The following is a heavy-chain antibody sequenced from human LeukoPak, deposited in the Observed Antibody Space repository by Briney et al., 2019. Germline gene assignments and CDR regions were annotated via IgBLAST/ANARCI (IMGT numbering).Heavy chain of an antibody. J-gene: IGHJ4*02. D-gene: IGHD6-19*01. Sequence: GESLKISCKGSGYSFTNYWIAWVRLMPGKGLEWMGIIYPADSDTRYSPSFQGQVTISADKSISTAYLQWSSLKASDTAIYYCARYTSGWFMQDYWGQGTLVTVSS. V-gene: IGHV5-51*01. CDR3: ARYTSGWFMQDY. CDR1: GYSFTNYW. CDR2: IYPADSDT.